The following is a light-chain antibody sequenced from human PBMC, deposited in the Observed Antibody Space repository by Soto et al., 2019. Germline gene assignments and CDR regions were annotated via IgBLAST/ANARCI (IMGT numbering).Light chain of an antibody. Sequence: EIVLTQSPGTLSLSPGERATLSCRASQSVSSSCLAWYQQKPGQAPRLLISGASSRATGIPDRFSGSGSGTDFNLTISRLEPEDFAVYYCHQYGSSPWTFGQGTKLEVK. CDR3: HQYGSSPWT. V-gene: IGKV3-20*01. CDR2: GAS. CDR1: QSVSSSC. J-gene: IGKJ1*01.